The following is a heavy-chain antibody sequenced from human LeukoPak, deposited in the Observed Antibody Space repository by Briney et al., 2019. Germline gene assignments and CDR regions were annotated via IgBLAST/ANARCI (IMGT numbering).Heavy chain of an antibody. CDR2: IYYSGST. D-gene: IGHD5-18*01. Sequence: PSETLSLTCTVSGGSISSSSYYWGWIRQPPGKGLEWIGSIYYSGSTYYNPSLKSRVTISVDTSKNQFSLKLSSVTAADTAVYYCARHRGGYSPTFLLWGRGTLVTVSS. CDR1: GGSISSSSYY. J-gene: IGHJ2*01. V-gene: IGHV4-39*01. CDR3: ARHRGGYSPTFLL.